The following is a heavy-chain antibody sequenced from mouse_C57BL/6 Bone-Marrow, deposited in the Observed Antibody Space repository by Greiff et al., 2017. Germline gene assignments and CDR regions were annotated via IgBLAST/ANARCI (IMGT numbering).Heavy chain of an antibody. CDR3: ARRDYGSSYYAMDY. V-gene: IGHV5-17*01. CDR2: ISSGSSTI. J-gene: IGHJ4*01. Sequence: EVQVVESGGGLVKPGGSLKLSCAASGFTFSDYGMHWVRQAPEQGLEWVAYISSGSSTIYYAETLKGRFTISRDNAKNTLFLQMTSLRSEDTAMYYCARRDYGSSYYAMDYWGQGTSVTVSS. D-gene: IGHD1-1*01. CDR1: GFTFSDYG.